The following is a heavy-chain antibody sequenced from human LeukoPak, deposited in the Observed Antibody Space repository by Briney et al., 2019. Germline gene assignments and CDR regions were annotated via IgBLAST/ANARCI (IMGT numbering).Heavy chain of an antibody. CDR1: RDTFSGYY. CDR2: ISAYNGKT. CDR3: AGDRSSSDY. V-gene: IGHV1-18*04. D-gene: IGHD6-13*01. Sequence: ASVKVSCKASRDTFSGYYIHWVRQAPGQRLEWMGWISAYNGKTDYAQKFQGRVTVTTDTSTSTVYMELKSLRFDDTAVYYCAGDRSSSDYWGQGTLITVSS. J-gene: IGHJ4*02.